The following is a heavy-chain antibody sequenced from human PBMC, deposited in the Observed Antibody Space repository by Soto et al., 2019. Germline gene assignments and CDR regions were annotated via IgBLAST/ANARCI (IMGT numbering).Heavy chain of an antibody. J-gene: IGHJ4*02. D-gene: IGHD3-9*01. V-gene: IGHV4-59*08. CDR2: IYYSGST. Sequence: LSLTCTISGGSISSYYWSWIRQPPGKGLEWIGFIYYSGSTNYNPSLKSRVTISVDTSKNQFSLNLGSVTAADTAVYYCSSRYFDWLLYYFDYWGQGTLVTVSS. CDR3: SSRYFDWLLYYFDY. CDR1: GGSISSYY.